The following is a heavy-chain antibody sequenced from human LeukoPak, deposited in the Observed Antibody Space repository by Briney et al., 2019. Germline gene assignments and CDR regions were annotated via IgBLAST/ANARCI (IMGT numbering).Heavy chain of an antibody. J-gene: IGHJ3*02. D-gene: IGHD1-20*01. CDR3: AREWDNWNAGAFDI. Sequence: SSETLSLTCAVYGGSFSGYYWSWIRQPPGKGLEWIGEINHSGSTNYNPSLKSRVTISVDTSKNQFSLKLSSVTAADTAVYYCAREWDNWNAGAFDIWGQGTMVTVSS. CDR2: INHSGST. CDR1: GGSFSGYY. V-gene: IGHV4-34*01.